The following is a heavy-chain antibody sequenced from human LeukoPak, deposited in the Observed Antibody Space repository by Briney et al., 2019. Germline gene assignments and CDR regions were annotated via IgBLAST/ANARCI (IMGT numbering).Heavy chain of an antibody. CDR1: GFTFSGSA. V-gene: IGHV3-73*01. CDR3: TRVRSGATVYYYMDV. J-gene: IGHJ6*03. CDR2: IRSKANSYAT. D-gene: IGHD3-10*01. Sequence: PGGSLRLSCAASGFTFSGSAMHSVRPASGKGLEWVGRIRSKANSYATAYAASVKGRFTISRDDSKNTAYLQMNSLETEDTAVYYCTRVRSGATVYYYMDVWGKGTTVTVSS.